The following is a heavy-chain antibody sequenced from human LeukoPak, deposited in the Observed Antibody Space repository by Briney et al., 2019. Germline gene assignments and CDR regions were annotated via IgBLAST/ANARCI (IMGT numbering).Heavy chain of an antibody. CDR2: ISAYNGNT. Sequence: ASVKVSCKASGYTFTSYGISWVRQAPGQGLEWMGWISAYNGNTNYAQKLQGRVTTTTDTSTSTAYMELRSLRSDDTAVYYCARNYDSSGWDPQNWFDPWGQGTLVTVSS. CDR1: GYTFTSYG. CDR3: ARNYDSSGWDPQNWFDP. V-gene: IGHV1-18*01. D-gene: IGHD3-22*01. J-gene: IGHJ5*02.